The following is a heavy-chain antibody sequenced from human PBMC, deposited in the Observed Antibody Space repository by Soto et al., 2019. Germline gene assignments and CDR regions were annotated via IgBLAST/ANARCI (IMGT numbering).Heavy chain of an antibody. CDR3: ASLTSMPYYYYYYMDV. Sequence: SETLSLTCTVSGGSISSYYWSWIRQPPGKGLEWIGYIYYSGSTNYNPSLKSRVTISVDTSKNQFSLKLSSVTAADTAVYYCASLTSMPYYYYYYMDVWGKGTTVTVSS. CDR1: GGSISSYY. V-gene: IGHV4-59*08. J-gene: IGHJ6*03. CDR2: IYYSGST. D-gene: IGHD2-2*01.